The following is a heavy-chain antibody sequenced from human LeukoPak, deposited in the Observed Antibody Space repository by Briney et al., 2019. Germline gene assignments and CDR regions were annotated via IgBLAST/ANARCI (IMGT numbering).Heavy chain of an antibody. D-gene: IGHD3-10*01. J-gene: IGHJ4*02. Sequence: ASVKVSCKASGYTFTRYGISWVRQAPGQGLEWMGWISAYNGNTNYAQKLQGRVTMTTDTSTSTAYMELRSLRSDDTAVYYCARVGSGSYIPLPNSGVDDWCQGTLSASAQ. V-gene: IGHV1-18*01. CDR3: ARVGSGSYIPLPNSGVDD. CDR2: ISAYNGNT. CDR1: GYTFTRYG.